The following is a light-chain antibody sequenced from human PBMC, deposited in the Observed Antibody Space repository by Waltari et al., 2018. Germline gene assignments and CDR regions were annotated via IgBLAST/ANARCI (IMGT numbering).Light chain of an antibody. Sequence: IQLTQSPSSLSASVGDRVTITCRASQGIDNYLGWYQQKPGKAPKLLIYEASTLQSGVPSRFSGRGSGTDFTLTISSLQPADFATYYCQQLNTYPLTFGGGTKVDIK. V-gene: IGKV1-9*01. CDR3: QQLNTYPLT. CDR1: QGIDNY. CDR2: EAS. J-gene: IGKJ4*01.